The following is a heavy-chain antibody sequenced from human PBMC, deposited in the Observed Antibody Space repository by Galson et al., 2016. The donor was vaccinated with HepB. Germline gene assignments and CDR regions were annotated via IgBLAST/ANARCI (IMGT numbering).Heavy chain of an antibody. V-gene: IGHV3-66*01. J-gene: IGHJ5*02. Sequence: SLRLSCAASGLSVSSNYMSWVRQAPGKGLEWVSVIFGGGNTYYADSVKGRFTISRDNSKNTLYLQMNRLRADDTAAYYCARGGGSGWMGWFDPWGQGTLVTVSS. CDR1: GLSVSSNY. D-gene: IGHD6-19*01. CDR2: IFGGGNT. CDR3: ARGGGSGWMGWFDP.